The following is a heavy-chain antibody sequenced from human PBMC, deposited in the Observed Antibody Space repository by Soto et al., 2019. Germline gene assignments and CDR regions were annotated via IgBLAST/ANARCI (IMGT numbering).Heavy chain of an antibody. J-gene: IGHJ4*02. CDR3: ARATHYYDSSGGFDY. CDR1: AGTFSSYA. V-gene: IGHV1-69*13. Sequence: GDSVKISCKASAGTFSSYAISWARQAPGQGLEWMGGIIPIFGTANYAQKFQGRVTITADESTSTAYMELSSLRSEDTAVYYCARATHYYDSSGGFDYWAQGSLVNVSS. CDR2: IIPIFGTA. D-gene: IGHD3-22*01.